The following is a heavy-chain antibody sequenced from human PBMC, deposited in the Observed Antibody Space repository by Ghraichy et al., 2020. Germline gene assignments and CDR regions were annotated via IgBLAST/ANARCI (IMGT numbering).Heavy chain of an antibody. CDR1: GGSISSSSYY. Sequence: SETLSLTCTVSGGSISSSSYYWGWIRQPPGKGLEWIGSIYYSGSTYYNPSLKSRVTISVDTSKNQFSLRLSSVTATDTAVYYCARRGGGYYYDSRGSYHDYWGQGTLVTVSS. D-gene: IGHD3-22*01. CDR2: IYYSGST. CDR3: ARRGGGYYYDSRGSYHDY. V-gene: IGHV4-39*01. J-gene: IGHJ4*02.